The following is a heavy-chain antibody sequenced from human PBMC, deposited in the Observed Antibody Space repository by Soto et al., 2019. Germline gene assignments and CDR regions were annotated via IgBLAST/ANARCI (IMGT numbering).Heavy chain of an antibody. CDR3: ARATMIGLLSS. V-gene: IGHV3-66*01. CDR1: GFTVSSNY. CDR2: IYSIGST. J-gene: IGHJ5*02. D-gene: IGHD3-22*01. Sequence: GGSLRLSCAASGFTVSSNYMSWVRQSPGKGLEWVSFIYSIGSTYYADSVKGRFTISRDNSKNTLYLQMNSLRAEDTAIYYCARATMIGLLSSWAQRTPVTVSS.